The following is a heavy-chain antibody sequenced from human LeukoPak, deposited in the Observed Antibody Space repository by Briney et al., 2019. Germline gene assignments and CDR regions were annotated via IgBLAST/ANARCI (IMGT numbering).Heavy chain of an antibody. D-gene: IGHD6-13*01. CDR1: GGTFSSYT. CDR3: ARAYSSSWSPLGY. V-gene: IGHV1-69*02. CDR2: IIPILGIA. Sequence: PVKVSCKASGGTFSSYTISWVRQAPGQGLEWMGRIIPILGIANYAQKFQGRVTITADKSTSTAYMELSSLRSEDTAVYYCARAYSSSWSPLGYWGQGTLVTVSS. J-gene: IGHJ4*02.